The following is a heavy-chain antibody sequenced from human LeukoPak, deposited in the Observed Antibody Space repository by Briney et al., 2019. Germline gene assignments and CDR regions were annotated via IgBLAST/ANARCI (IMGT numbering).Heavy chain of an antibody. CDR3: AKDYSYGPTYYYYMDV. V-gene: IGHV3-23*01. Sequence: GGSLRLSCAASGFTFSSYAMSWVRQAPGKGLEWVSAISGSGGSTYYADSVKGRFTISRDNSKNTLYLQMNSLRAEDTAVYYCAKDYSYGPTYYYYMDVWGKGTTVTVSS. D-gene: IGHD5-18*01. CDR1: GFTFSSYA. CDR2: ISGSGGST. J-gene: IGHJ6*03.